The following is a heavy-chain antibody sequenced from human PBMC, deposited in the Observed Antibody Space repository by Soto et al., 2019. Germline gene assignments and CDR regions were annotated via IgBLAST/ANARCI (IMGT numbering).Heavy chain of an antibody. CDR2: MYSGGVT. Sequence: EVQLVESGGGLIQPGESLRLSCTASGFTVSSNYMSWVRQAPGKGLDWVSVMYSGGVTYYADSVEGRFTISRDNSKNTVYLQMNNLRAEDTAVYYCARGGGSGSSRALDIWGQGTMVTVSS. CDR3: ARGGGSGSSRALDI. V-gene: IGHV3-53*02. D-gene: IGHD3-10*01. J-gene: IGHJ3*02. CDR1: GFTVSSNY.